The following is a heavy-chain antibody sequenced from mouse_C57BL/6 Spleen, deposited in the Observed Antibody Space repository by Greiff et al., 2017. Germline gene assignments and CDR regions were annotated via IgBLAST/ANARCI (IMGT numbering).Heavy chain of an antibody. CDR3: ARNYGSSKSYWYFDV. CDR1: GYSFTGYY. J-gene: IGHJ1*03. D-gene: IGHD1-1*01. CDR2: IYPYNGVS. Sequence: VQLKQSGPELVKPGASVKISCKASGYSFTGYYMHWVKQSHGNILDWIGYIYPYNGVSSYNQKFKGKATLTVDKSSSTAYMELRSRTSEDSAVYYCARNYGSSKSYWYFDVWGTGTTVTVSS. V-gene: IGHV1-31*01.